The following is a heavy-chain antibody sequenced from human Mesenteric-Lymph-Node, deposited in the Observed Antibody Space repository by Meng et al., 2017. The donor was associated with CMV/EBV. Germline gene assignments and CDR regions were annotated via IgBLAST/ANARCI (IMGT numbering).Heavy chain of an antibody. CDR3: ARDRAPYYSASGNYYPN. V-gene: IGHV1-18*01. CDR1: GYIFGNYV. CDR2: ISAYNGNT. D-gene: IGHD3-10*01. J-gene: IGHJ4*02. Sequence: ASVKVSCKASGYIFGNYVITWVRQAPGQGLEWMGWISAYNGNTNHVQKFQGRVTLTTDTSTSTAYMELRSLRSDDTAVYYCARDRAPYYSASGNYYPNWGQGTLVTVSS.